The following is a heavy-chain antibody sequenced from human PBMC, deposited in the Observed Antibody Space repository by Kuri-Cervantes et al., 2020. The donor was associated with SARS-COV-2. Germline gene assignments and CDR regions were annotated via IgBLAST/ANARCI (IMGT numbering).Heavy chain of an antibody. J-gene: IGHJ4*02. Sequence: ASVKVSCKASGYTFTGYYMHWVRQAPGQGLEWMGWINPNSGGTNYAQKFQGRVTMTRDTPISTAYMELSRLRSDDTAVYYCARVGFGDYEIDYWGQGTLVTVSS. V-gene: IGHV1-2*02. CDR1: GYTFTGYY. CDR3: ARVGFGDYEIDY. CDR2: INPNSGGT. D-gene: IGHD4-17*01.